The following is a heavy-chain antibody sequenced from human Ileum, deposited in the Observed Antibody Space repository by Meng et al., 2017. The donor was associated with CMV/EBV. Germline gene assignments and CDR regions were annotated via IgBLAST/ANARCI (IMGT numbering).Heavy chain of an antibody. CDR2: IYYSGSP. CDR1: GGSITSGNYS. Sequence: GRLQEPGPGLLNPSQTLSLTCTVSGGSITSGNYSWSWIRQPPGRGLEWIGYIYYSGSPYYKPSLKSRVTISLDTSKNQFSLNLRFVTATDSAVYYCVRQVVAASFDYWGQGALVTVSS. CDR3: VRQVVAASFDY. D-gene: IGHD2-15*01. J-gene: IGHJ4*02. V-gene: IGHV4-30-4*08.